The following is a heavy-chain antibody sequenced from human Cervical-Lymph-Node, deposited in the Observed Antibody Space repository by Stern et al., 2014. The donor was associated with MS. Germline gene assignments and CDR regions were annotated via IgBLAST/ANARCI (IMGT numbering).Heavy chain of an antibody. J-gene: IGHJ4*02. CDR3: ARSRRDGYKSNQYFFDY. CDR1: GGSISRYY. D-gene: IGHD5-24*01. CDR2: IYYNGST. Sequence: QLQLQESGPGLVKPSETLSLTCTVSGGSISRYYWSWVRQPPGKGLEWIGYIYYNGSTKYNPSLKSRVTISVDTSKNQFSLKLSSVTAADTAVYYCARSRRDGYKSNQYFFDYWGQGTLVTVSS. V-gene: IGHV4-59*01.